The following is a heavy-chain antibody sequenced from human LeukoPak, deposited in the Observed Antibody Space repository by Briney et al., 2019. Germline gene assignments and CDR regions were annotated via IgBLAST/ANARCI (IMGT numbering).Heavy chain of an antibody. CDR3: ARCPKAYCSGGSCYSGYYFDY. CDR2: IYASGST. V-gene: IGHV4-61*02. CDR1: GGSISSGRYY. J-gene: IGHJ4*02. D-gene: IGHD2-15*01. Sequence: SETLSLTCTVSGGSISSGRYYWSWIRQPAGQGLEWIGRIYASGSTNYNPSLERRVTISVDTTKYQCSQKLSPVTAEDAAVYYCARCPKAYCSGGSCYSGYYFDYWGQGNLVTVTS.